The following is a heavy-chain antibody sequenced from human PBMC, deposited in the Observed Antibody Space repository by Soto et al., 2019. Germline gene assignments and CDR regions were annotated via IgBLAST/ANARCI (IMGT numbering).Heavy chain of an antibody. CDR1: GFTLSGYW. CDR3: ARLLLYSVSGRGWFDP. CDR2: IKSDGSGE. D-gene: IGHD2-2*02. Sequence: GGSLRLSCEASGFTLSGYWMHWVRQAPGKGLEWVARIKSDGSGEIYADSVKGRFSISRDNAKNTLYLQMDSLRVDDTAVYYCARLLLYSVSGRGWFDPWGQGTLVTVSS. V-gene: IGHV3-74*01. J-gene: IGHJ5*02.